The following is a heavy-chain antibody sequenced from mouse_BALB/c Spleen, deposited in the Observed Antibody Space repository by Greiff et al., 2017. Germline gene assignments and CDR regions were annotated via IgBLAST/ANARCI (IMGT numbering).Heavy chain of an antibody. V-gene: IGHV5-6*01. Sequence: EVNLVESGGDLVKPGGSLKLSCAASGFTFSSYGMSWVRQTPDKRLEWVATISSGGSYTYYPDSVKGRFTISRDNAKNTLYLQMSSLKSEDTAMYYCASHYGNYAMDYWGQGTSVTVSS. CDR2: ISSGGSYT. J-gene: IGHJ4*01. CDR3: ASHYGNYAMDY. D-gene: IGHD2-1*01. CDR1: GFTFSSYG.